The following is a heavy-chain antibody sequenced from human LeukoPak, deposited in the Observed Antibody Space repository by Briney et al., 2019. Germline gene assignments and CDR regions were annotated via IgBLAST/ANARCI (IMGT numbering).Heavy chain of an antibody. Sequence: GGSLRLSCAASGFTASSNYMSWVRQAPGKGLEWVSVIYSGGSTYYADSVKGRFTISRDNSKNTLYLQMNSLRAEDTAVYYCAILCGGDCYHDYWGQGTLVTVSS. CDR1: GFTASSNY. D-gene: IGHD2-21*02. V-gene: IGHV3-66*02. CDR2: IYSGGST. J-gene: IGHJ4*02. CDR3: AILCGGDCYHDY.